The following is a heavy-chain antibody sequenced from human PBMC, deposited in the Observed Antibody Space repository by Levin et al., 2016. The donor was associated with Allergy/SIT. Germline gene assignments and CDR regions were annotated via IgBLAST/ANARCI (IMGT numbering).Heavy chain of an antibody. J-gene: IGHJ4*02. D-gene: IGHD6-19*01. CDR1: GFTFGDYA. CDR2: IRSKAYGGTT. CDR3: TRATNLIAVAEDPFDY. V-gene: IGHV3-49*03. Sequence: GGSLRLSCTASGFTFGDYAMSWFRQAPGKGLEWVGFIRSKAYGGTTEYAASVKGRFTISRDDSKSIAYLQMNSLKTEDTAVYYCTRATNLIAVAEDPFDYWGQGTLVTVSS.